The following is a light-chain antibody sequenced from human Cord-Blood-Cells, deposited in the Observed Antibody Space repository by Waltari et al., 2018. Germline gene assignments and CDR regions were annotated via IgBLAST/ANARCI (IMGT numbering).Light chain of an antibody. V-gene: IGKV1-5*03. J-gene: IGKJ1*01. CDR3: QQYNSYSPWT. CDR1: QSISSW. CDR2: KAS. Sequence: DIQMTQSPSTLSASVGDRVTIPCRASQSISSWLAWYQQKPGKAPKLLIYKASSLESGVPSRFSGSGSGTEFTLTISSLQPDDFATYYCQQYNSYSPWTFDQGTKVEIK.